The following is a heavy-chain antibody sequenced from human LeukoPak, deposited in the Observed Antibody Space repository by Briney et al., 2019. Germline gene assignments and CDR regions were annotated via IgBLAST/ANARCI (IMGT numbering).Heavy chain of an antibody. D-gene: IGHD3-22*01. Sequence: PGGSLRLSCAASGFTFSSYWMSWVRQAPGKGLEWVSYISSSGSTIYYADSVKGRFTISRDNAKNSLYLQMNSLRAEDTAVYYCARVPYYYDSSGYWGSYYYYYYMDVWGKGTTVTISS. CDR1: GFTFSSYW. CDR3: ARVPYYYDSSGYWGSYYYYYYMDV. CDR2: ISSSGSTI. V-gene: IGHV3-48*04. J-gene: IGHJ6*03.